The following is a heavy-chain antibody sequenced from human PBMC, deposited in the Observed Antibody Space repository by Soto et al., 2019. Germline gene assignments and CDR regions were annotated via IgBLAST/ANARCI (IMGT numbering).Heavy chain of an antibody. D-gene: IGHD3-10*01. CDR2: IIPIFGTA. CDR3: AREDYYGSGSYYTFNWFDP. Sequence: SVKVSCKASGGTFSSYAISWVRPAPGQGLEWMGGIIPIFGTANYAQKFQGRVTITADKSTSTAYMELSSLRSEDTAVYYCAREDYYGSGSYYTFNWFDPWGQGTLVTVSS. J-gene: IGHJ5*02. V-gene: IGHV1-69*06. CDR1: GGTFSSYA.